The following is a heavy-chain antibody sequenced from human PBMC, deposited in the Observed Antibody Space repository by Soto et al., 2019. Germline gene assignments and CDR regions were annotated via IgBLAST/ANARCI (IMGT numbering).Heavy chain of an antibody. Sequence: PGGSLRLSCAASGFTVRSNYMSWVRQAPGKGLGWVSVIYSGGSTYYADSVKGRFTISRDNSKNTLYLQMNSLRAEDTAVYYCATPGSSVYYCGMDVWGQGTTVTVSS. D-gene: IGHD6-6*01. CDR3: ATPGSSVYYCGMDV. CDR2: IYSGGST. J-gene: IGHJ6*02. V-gene: IGHV3-53*01. CDR1: GFTVRSNY.